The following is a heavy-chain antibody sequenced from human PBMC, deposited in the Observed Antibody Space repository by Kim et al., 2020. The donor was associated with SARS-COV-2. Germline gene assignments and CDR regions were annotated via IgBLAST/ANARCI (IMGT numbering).Heavy chain of an antibody. CDR2: IDPRRGVT. D-gene: IGHD3-3*01. Sequence: ASVKVSCKVSGYRFTDYYMHWARQAPGQGPEWMGWIDPRRGVTWFAQKFQGRVAITGDTSTDTAYMEMSTLTSDDTAMYYCVRDTDDLSDIWGQGTMVIV. CDR1: GYRFTDYY. J-gene: IGHJ3*02. CDR3: VRDTDDLSDI. V-gene: IGHV1-2*02.